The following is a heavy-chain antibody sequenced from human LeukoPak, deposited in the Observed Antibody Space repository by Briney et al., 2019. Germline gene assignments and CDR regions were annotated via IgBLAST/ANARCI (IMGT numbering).Heavy chain of an antibody. D-gene: IGHD3-22*01. V-gene: IGHV3-23*01. CDR3: ARAPDSGGNCYDASDV. J-gene: IGHJ3*01. Sequence: GGSLRLSCAASGFTFSSYAMTCVRQAPGKGLEWVSTISSSDGSTYYADSVKGRFTISRDNSKITLYLQMDSLRAEDTAMYYCARAPDSGGNCYDASDVWGQGTMVTVSS. CDR1: GFTFSSYA. CDR2: ISSSDGST.